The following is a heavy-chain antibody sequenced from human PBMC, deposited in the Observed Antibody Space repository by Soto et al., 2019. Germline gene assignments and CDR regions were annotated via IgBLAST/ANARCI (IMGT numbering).Heavy chain of an antibody. J-gene: IGHJ4*02. CDR1: GGSFTSNNW. Sequence: SETLSLTCAVSGGSFTSNNWWTWVRQPPGQGLEWIGEIYRTGSTNYNPSLKSRVTISLDKSENQFSLKVTSLTTADTAVYYCASRDPGTSVDYWGQGTLVTVSS. CDR3: ASRDPGTSVDY. D-gene: IGHD1-7*01. CDR2: IYRTGST. V-gene: IGHV4-4*02.